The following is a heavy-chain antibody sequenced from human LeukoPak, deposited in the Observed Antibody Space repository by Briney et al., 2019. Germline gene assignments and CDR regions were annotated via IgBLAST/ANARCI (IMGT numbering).Heavy chain of an antibody. Sequence: GGSLRLSCAASGFTFSDYYMSWIRQAPGKGLEWVSYISGGGTTIYYADSVKGRFTISRENAKNSLYLQMNSLRAEDTAVYYCARDRTSSSWRPDSFDIWGQGTMVTVSP. D-gene: IGHD6-13*01. CDR2: ISGGGTTI. J-gene: IGHJ3*02. V-gene: IGHV3-11*01. CDR1: GFTFSDYY. CDR3: ARDRTSSSWRPDSFDI.